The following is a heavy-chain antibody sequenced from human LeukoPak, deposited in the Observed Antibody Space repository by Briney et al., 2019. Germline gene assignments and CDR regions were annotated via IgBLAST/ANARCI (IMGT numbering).Heavy chain of an antibody. CDR3: AREGDGSSVGLFDP. V-gene: IGHV4-38-2*02. J-gene: IGHJ5*02. CDR2: IYHSGRT. D-gene: IGHD6-13*01. Sequence: SETLSLTCTVSGYSISSGYYWGWIRPPPGKGLEWIGSIYHSGRTYYNPSLKSRVTISVDTSKNQFSLKLNSVTGADTAVYYCAREGDGSSVGLFDPWGQGTLVTVSS. CDR1: GYSISSGYY.